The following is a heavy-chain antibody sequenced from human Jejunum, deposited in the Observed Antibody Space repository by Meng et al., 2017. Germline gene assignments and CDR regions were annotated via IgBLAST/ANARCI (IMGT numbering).Heavy chain of an antibody. J-gene: IGHJ4*02. CDR2: ITAAGSTS. D-gene: IGHD6-19*01. CDR3: AKDFGSGWYDY. V-gene: IGHV3-23*04. CDR1: GFSFLSYT. Sequence: VELVGPGGVLVKSGGSLRLSCAASGFSFLSYTMNWVRQAPGKGLEWVSGITAAGSTSQYADSVKGRFTISRDNSKNTLFLQMNRLRAEDTALYYCAKDFGSGWYDYWGQGTLVTVSS.